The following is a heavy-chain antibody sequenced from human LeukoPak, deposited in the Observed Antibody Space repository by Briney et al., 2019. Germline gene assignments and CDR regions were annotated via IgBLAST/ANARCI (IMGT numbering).Heavy chain of an antibody. CDR1: GGSISGSGSSYY. Sequence: SETLSLTCTVSGGSISGSGSSYYWVWIRQPPGKGLEWIGSIYYSGGTYYNPSLKSRVTISVDTSKNQFSLKLSSVTAADTAVYFCAGTPRYSGNYYNAFDIWGQGTTVTVSS. D-gene: IGHD1-26*01. CDR2: IYYSGGT. J-gene: IGHJ3*02. CDR3: AGTPRYSGNYYNAFDI. V-gene: IGHV4-39*01.